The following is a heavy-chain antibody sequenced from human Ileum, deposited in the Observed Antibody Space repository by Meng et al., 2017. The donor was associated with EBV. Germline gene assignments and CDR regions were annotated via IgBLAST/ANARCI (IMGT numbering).Heavy chain of an antibody. CDR3: ALFTRSWFDT. CDR2: IYWDDDK. V-gene: IGHV2-5*02. J-gene: IGHJ5*02. D-gene: IGHD2-2*01. CDR1: GFSLSTSEVG. Sequence: QITLKESGPTLVKPTQTLTLTCTFSGFSLSTSEVGVGWIRQPPGKALEWLAVIYWDDDKRCSPSLKSRLTITKDTSKNQVVLTLTNMDPVDTATYYCALFTRSWFDTWGQGTLVTVAS.